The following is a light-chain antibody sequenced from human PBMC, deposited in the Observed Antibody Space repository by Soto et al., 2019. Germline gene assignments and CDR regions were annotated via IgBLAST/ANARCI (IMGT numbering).Light chain of an antibody. J-gene: IGLJ2*01. V-gene: IGLV2-8*01. CDR1: SSDVGDYNY. Sequence: QSVLTQPPSASGSPGQSVTISCTGSSSDVGDYNYVSWYQQPPGKAPKLMIYEVSKRPSGVPDRFSGSKSGNTASLTVSGLQAEDEADYYCSSYAGSKTYVIFGGGTQLIVL. CDR2: EVS. CDR3: SSYAGSKTYVI.